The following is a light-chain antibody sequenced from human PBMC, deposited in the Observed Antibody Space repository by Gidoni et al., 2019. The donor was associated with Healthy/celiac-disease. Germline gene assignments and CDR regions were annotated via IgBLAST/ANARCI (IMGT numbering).Light chain of an antibody. CDR2: RDS. CDR3: QVWDSSTAA. V-gene: IGLV3-9*01. Sequence: SYELTQPLSVSVALGQTARITCGGNNIGSKNVHWYQQKPGQAPGLVIYRDSNRPSGIPERFSGSNSGNTATLTISRAQAGDEADYYCQVWDSSTAAFGGGTKLTVL. CDR1: NIGSKN. J-gene: IGLJ3*02.